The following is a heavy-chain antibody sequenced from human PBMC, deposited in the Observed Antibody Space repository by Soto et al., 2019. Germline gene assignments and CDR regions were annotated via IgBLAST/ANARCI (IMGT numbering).Heavy chain of an antibody. CDR3: ARLGEGYCSGGSYPRAFDI. CDR1: GYSFTSYW. Sequence: PGESLKICCKGSGYSFTSYWISWVRQMPGKGLEWMGRIDPSDSYTNYSPSFQGHVTISADKSISTAYLQWSSLKASDTAMYYCARLGEGYCSGGSYPRAFDISSQGTIVTVS. J-gene: IGHJ3*02. V-gene: IGHV5-10-1*01. D-gene: IGHD2-15*01. CDR2: IDPSDSYT.